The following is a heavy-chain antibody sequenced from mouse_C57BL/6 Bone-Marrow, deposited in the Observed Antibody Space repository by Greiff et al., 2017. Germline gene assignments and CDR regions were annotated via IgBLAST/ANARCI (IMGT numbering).Heavy chain of an antibody. CDR2: IDPENGDT. V-gene: IGHV14-4*01. CDR3: TTLLAWFAY. Sequence: EVQLQQSGAELVRPGASVKLSCTASGFNIKDYYMHWVKQRPEQGLEWIGWIDPENGDTEYASKFQGKATITADTSSNTAYLQLSSLTSEDTAVYYCTTLLAWFAYWGQGTLVTVSA. J-gene: IGHJ3*01. D-gene: IGHD1-1*01. CDR1: GFNIKDYY.